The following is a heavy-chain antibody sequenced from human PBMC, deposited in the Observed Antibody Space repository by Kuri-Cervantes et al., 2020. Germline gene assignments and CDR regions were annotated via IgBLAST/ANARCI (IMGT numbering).Heavy chain of an antibody. CDR2: FDPEDGET. CDR3: ATSVIMGCSSTSCSIGY. V-gene: IGHV1-24*01. CDR1: GYTLTELS. D-gene: IGHD2-2*01. Sequence: ASVKVSCKVSGYTLTELSMHWVRQAPGKGLEWMGGFDPEDGETIYAQKFQGRVTMTEDTSTDTAYMGLSSLRSEDTAVYYCATSVIMGCSSTSCSIGYWGQGTLVTVSS. J-gene: IGHJ4*02.